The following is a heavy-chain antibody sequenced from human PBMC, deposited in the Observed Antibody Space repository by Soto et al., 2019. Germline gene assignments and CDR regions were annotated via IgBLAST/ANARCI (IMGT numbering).Heavy chain of an antibody. CDR2: IKQDGSEK. CDR1: GFTFSSYW. CDR3: ARRGSGSYWYYYYGMDV. Sequence: PGGSLRLSCAASGFTFSSYWMSWVRQAPGKGLEWVANIKQDGSEKYYVDSVKGRFTISRDNAKNSLYLQMNSLRAEDTAVYYCARRGSGSYWYYYYGMDVWGQGTTVTVS. D-gene: IGHD3-10*01. J-gene: IGHJ6*02. V-gene: IGHV3-7*01.